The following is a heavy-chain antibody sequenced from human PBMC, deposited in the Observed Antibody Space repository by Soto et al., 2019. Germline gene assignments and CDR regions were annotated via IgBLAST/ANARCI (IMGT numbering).Heavy chain of an antibody. CDR1: GYTFTSYA. V-gene: IGHV1-3*01. J-gene: IGHJ4*02. CDR3: PRDQLLWFGALFPPPPSNPPH. Sequence: QVQLVQSGAEVKKPGASVKVSCKASGYTFTSYAMHWVRQAPGQRLEWMGWINAGNGNTKYSQKFQGRVTITRDTCASTAYMELSSLRSEDTTVHYCPRDQLLWFGALFPPPPSNPPHWGQGTLLTVSS. CDR2: INAGNGNT. D-gene: IGHD3-10*01.